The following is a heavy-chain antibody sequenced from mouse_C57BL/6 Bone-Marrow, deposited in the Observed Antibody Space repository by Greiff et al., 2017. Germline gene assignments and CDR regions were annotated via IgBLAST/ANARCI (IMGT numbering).Heavy chain of an antibody. CDR1: GFNIKDDY. CDR3: TKDYAMDY. CDR2: IDPENGDT. J-gene: IGHJ4*01. V-gene: IGHV14-4*01. Sequence: HVKQSGAELVRPGASVTLSCTASGFNIKDDYMHWVKQRPEPGLEWIGWIDPENGDTEYASKFQGKATITADTSCNTAYLQLSSLTSEDTSVYYCTKDYAMDYWGKGTSVTVSS.